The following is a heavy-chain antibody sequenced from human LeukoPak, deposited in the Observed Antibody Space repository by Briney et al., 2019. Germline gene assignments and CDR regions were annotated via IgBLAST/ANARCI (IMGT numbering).Heavy chain of an antibody. D-gene: IGHD3-10*01. CDR3: ARGEGINWFDL. CDR2: INHSGST. CDR1: GGSFSGYY. V-gene: IGHV4-34*01. J-gene: IGHJ5*02. Sequence: SETLSLTCAVYGGSFSGYYWSWIRQPPGKGLEWIGEINHSGSTNYNPSLTSRVTISVDTSKNQFSLKLSSVTAADTAVYYCARGEGINWFDLWGQGTLVTVSS.